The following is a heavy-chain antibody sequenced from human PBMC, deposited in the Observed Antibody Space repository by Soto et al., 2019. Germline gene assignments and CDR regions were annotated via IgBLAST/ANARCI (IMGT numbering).Heavy chain of an antibody. CDR3: ARPTSRDAFDI. V-gene: IGHV5-51*01. Sequence: PGESLKISSKGSGYSLTSYWIGWVLQMPGKGLAWMGIIYPGDSDTRYSPSFPGQVTISADKSISTAYLQWSSLKASDTAMYCCARPTSRDAFDIWGQGRMVTVSS. CDR1: GYSLTSYW. D-gene: IGHD2-2*01. J-gene: IGHJ3*02. CDR2: IYPGDSDT.